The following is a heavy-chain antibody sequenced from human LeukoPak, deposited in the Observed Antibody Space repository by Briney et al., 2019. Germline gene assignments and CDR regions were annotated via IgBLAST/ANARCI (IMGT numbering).Heavy chain of an antibody. V-gene: IGHV1-8*01. CDR1: GYTFTSYD. CDR3: ARGVSVAAAGTRDY. CDR2: MNPNSGNT. D-gene: IGHD6-13*01. J-gene: IGHJ4*02. Sequence: WASVKVSCKASGYTFTSYDINWVRPATGQGRAWMGWMNPNSGNTGYAQKFQGRVTMSRNTSISTAYMELSSLRSEDTAVYYCARGVSVAAAGTRDYWGQGTLVTVSS.